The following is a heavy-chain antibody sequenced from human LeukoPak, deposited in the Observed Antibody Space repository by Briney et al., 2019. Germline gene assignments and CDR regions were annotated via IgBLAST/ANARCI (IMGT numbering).Heavy chain of an antibody. Sequence: PGGSLRLSCAASGFTYSRYAMSWVRQAPGKGLEWVSGISGSGSSTYSADSVKGRILISRDNSKNTLYLQMNGLRAEDTAVYYCAKARDFDFWSGYSNWFDPWGQGTLVTVSS. V-gene: IGHV3-23*01. D-gene: IGHD3-3*01. J-gene: IGHJ5*02. CDR2: ISGSGSST. CDR3: AKARDFDFWSGYSNWFDP. CDR1: GFTYSRYA.